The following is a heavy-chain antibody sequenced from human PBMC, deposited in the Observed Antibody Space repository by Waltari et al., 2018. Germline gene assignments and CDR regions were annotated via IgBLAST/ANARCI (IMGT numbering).Heavy chain of an antibody. D-gene: IGHD3-16*02. CDR3: ATLRRLSALHAFDI. Sequence: EVQLVQSGAEVKKLGATVKISCKASGYTSPDSYMTWVQQAPGKGLEWMGRVDPEDGETIYAEKFQGRVTITADTSTDTAYMELSSLRSEDTAVYYCATLRRLSALHAFDIWGQGTMVTVSS. CDR1: GYTSPDSY. J-gene: IGHJ3*02. V-gene: IGHV1-69-2*01. CDR2: VDPEDGET.